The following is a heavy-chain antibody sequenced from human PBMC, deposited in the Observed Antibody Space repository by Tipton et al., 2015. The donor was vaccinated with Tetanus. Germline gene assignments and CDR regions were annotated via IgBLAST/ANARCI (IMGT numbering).Heavy chain of an antibody. D-gene: IGHD2-21*02. J-gene: IGHJ4*02. V-gene: IGHV4-31*03. Sequence: TLSLTCTVSGDSFSGCGYCTWLRHHPEKVLEWVGYYYYSGHTHNNTSLSGRVDISLTTSHNQASLNLRAVTAADTAAYYCAKDRLCGGDCCSLWGRGAPATVSS. CDR3: AKDRLCGGDCCSL. CDR2: YYYSGHT. CDR1: GDSFSGCGY.